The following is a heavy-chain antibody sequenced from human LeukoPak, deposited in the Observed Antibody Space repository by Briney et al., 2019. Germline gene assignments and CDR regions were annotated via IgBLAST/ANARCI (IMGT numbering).Heavy chain of an antibody. CDR2: ISSSSSYI. CDR1: GFTFSSYS. V-gene: IGHV3-21*01. Sequence: GGSLRLSCAASGFTFSSYSMNWVRQAPGKGLEWVSSISSSSSYIYYADSVKGRFTISRDNAKNSLYLQMNSLRAEDTAVYYCARRGSDYHIDYWGQGTLVTVSS. J-gene: IGHJ4*02. D-gene: IGHD3-22*01. CDR3: ARRGSDYHIDY.